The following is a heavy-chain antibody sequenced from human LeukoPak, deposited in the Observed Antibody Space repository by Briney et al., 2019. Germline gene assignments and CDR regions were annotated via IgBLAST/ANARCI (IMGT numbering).Heavy chain of an antibody. V-gene: IGHV3-13*01. D-gene: IGHD2-2*01. CDR1: VFTFSNFY. J-gene: IGHJ3*02. CDR3: SRGGAPAGYAYDI. Sequence: GGSLRLSCGASVFTFSNFYMHWVRQATGEGLEWVSAIGTAGDTYYPASVKGRFTISRENAKNSFYLQMNSLRAEDTAVYYCSRGGAPAGYAYDIWGHGTVVTVSS. CDR2: IGTAGDT.